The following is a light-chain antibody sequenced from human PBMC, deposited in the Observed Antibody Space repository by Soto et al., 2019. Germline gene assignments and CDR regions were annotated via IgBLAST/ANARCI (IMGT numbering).Light chain of an antibody. CDR3: AAWDDSLSGVV. Sequence: QSVLTQPPSASGTPGQRVTISCSGSSSNIGSNYVYWYQQLPGTAPKLLIYRNNQRPSGVPDRFSGSKSGTSASLAISGLRCGDEADYYCAAWDDSLSGVVFGGGTKVTVL. V-gene: IGLV1-47*01. CDR2: RNN. J-gene: IGLJ2*01. CDR1: SSNIGSNY.